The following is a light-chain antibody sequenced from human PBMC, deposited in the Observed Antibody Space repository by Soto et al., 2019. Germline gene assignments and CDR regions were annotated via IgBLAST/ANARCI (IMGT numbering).Light chain of an antibody. Sequence: QSVLTQPPSASGTPGQRVTISCSGSSSNIGSNYVYWYQQLPGTAPKLLIYRNNQRPSGVPDRFSGSKSGNSASLAISGVRSGDEADYYCAAWDDSLSGDVFGTGTKVTVL. CDR3: AAWDDSLSGDV. J-gene: IGLJ1*01. CDR1: SSNIGSNY. V-gene: IGLV1-47*01. CDR2: RNN.